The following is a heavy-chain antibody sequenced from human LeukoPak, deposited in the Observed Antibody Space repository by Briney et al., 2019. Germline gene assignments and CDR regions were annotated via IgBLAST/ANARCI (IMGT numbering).Heavy chain of an antibody. CDR1: GGSISSYY. Sequence: SETLSLTCTVSGGSISSYYWSWIRQPPGKGLEWIGYIYYSGSTNYNPSLKSRVTISVDTSKNQFSLKLSSVTAADTAVYYCARDVGWFDPWGQGTLVTVPS. CDR2: IYYSGST. J-gene: IGHJ5*02. V-gene: IGHV4-59*01. CDR3: ARDVGWFDP. D-gene: IGHD1-26*01.